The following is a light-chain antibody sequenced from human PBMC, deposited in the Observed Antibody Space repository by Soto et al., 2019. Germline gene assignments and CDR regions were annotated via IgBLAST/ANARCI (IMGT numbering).Light chain of an antibody. J-gene: IGLJ1*01. Sequence: QSALAQPASVSGSPGQSITISCTGTSSDVGSYNLVSWYQQHPGKAPKLMIYEGSKRPSGVSNRFSGSKSGNTASLTISRLQAEDEADYYCCSYAGSSPSYVFGTGTKVTVL. V-gene: IGLV2-23*01. CDR3: CSYAGSSPSYV. CDR1: SSDVGSYNL. CDR2: EGS.